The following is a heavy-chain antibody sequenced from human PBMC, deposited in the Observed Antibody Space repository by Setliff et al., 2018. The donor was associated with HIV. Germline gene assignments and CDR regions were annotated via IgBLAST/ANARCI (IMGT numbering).Heavy chain of an antibody. Sequence: PSETLSLTCTVSGGSISSSSYYWGWIRQPPGKGLEWIGSIYYSGSTYYNPSLKSRVTISVDTSKNQFSLKLSSVTAADTAVYYCARRIAAAGDAFDIWGQGTMVT. V-gene: IGHV4-39*01. CDR1: GGSISSSSYY. CDR2: IYYSGST. CDR3: ARRIAAAGDAFDI. J-gene: IGHJ3*02. D-gene: IGHD6-13*01.